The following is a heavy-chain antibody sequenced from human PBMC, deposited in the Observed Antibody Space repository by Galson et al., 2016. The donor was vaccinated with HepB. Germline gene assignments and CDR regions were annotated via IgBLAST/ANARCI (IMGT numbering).Heavy chain of an antibody. Sequence: SLRLSCAVSGFTFSNAWMSWVRQAPGKGLEWVGRIKCTLDGGTTDYAAPVKGRFIISRDDSINRLYLQMNSLKTEDTAVYYCTTGEWGVGPTYQYYYYGMDVWGQGTTVTVS. CDR3: TTGEWGVGPTYQYYYYGMDV. J-gene: IGHJ6*02. V-gene: IGHV3-15*07. D-gene: IGHD1-26*01. CDR2: IKCTLDGGTT. CDR1: GFTFSNAW.